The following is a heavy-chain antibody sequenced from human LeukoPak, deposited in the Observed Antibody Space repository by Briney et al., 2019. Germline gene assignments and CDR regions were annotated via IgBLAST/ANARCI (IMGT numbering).Heavy chain of an antibody. CDR1: GFTFSSYG. D-gene: IGHD2-8*01. V-gene: IGHV3-33*01. Sequence: GGSLRLSCAASGFTFSSYGMHWVRQAPGEGLEWVAVIWYDGSNKYYADSVKGRFTISRDNSKNTLYVQMNSLRAEDTAVYYCAGGGGGGGTNGLDYWGQGTLVTVSS. J-gene: IGHJ4*02. CDR3: AGGGGGGGTNGLDY. CDR2: IWYDGSNK.